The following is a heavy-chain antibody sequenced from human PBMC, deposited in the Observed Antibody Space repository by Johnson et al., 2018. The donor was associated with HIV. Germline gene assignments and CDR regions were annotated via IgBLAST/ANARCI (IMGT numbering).Heavy chain of an antibody. D-gene: IGHD5-18*01. J-gene: IGHJ3*02. V-gene: IGHV3-20*04. Sequence: EMQLVESGGGVVRPGESLRISCVASGFKFYEYDVSWVRQVPGKGLEWVSGINWSGGGTVYADSVKGRFTVSRDNSKNTLYLQMNSLRAEDTAVYYCARLPSGYSRDAFHIWGQWTMVTVSS. CDR2: INWSGGGT. CDR1: GFKFYEYD. CDR3: ARLPSGYSRDAFHI.